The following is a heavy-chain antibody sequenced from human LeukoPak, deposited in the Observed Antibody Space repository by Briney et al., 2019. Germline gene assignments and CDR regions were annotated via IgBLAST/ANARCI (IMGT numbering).Heavy chain of an antibody. J-gene: IGHJ6*03. Sequence: GASVKVSCKASGYTFTSYDINWVRQAAGQGLEWMGWMNPNSGNTGYAQKFQGRVTFTRDTSTSTAYMELTSLRSEDTAVYYCARGITTLYYMDVWGKGTTVTVSS. CDR3: ARGITTLYYMDV. V-gene: IGHV1-8*03. CDR2: MNPNSGNT. D-gene: IGHD3-3*01. CDR1: GYTFTSYD.